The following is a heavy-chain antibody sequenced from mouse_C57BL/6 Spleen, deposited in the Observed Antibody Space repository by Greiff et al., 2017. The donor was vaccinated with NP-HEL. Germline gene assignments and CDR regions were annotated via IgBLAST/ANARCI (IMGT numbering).Heavy chain of an antibody. CDR3: ASGDYYGSSYGAY. Sequence: VQLQQSGPELVKPGASVKISCKASGYTFTDYYMNWVKQSHGKSLEWIGDINPNNGGTSYNQKFKGKATLTVDKSSSTAYMELRSLTSEDSAVYYCASGDYYGSSYGAYWGQGTLVTVSA. V-gene: IGHV1-26*01. J-gene: IGHJ3*01. CDR1: GYTFTDYY. CDR2: INPNNGGT. D-gene: IGHD1-1*01.